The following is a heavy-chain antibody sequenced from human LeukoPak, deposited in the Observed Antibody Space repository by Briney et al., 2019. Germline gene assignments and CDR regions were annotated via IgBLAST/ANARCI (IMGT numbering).Heavy chain of an antibody. V-gene: IGHV1-69*13. CDR1: GGTFSSYA. Sequence: ASVKVSCKASGGTFSSYAISWVRQAPGQGLEWMGGIIPIFSTADYAQKFQGRVTITADESTSTAYMELSSLRSEDTAVYYCARGNIVAVTADWFDPWGQGTLVTVSS. D-gene: IGHD2-21*02. CDR2: IIPIFSTA. J-gene: IGHJ5*02. CDR3: ARGNIVAVTADWFDP.